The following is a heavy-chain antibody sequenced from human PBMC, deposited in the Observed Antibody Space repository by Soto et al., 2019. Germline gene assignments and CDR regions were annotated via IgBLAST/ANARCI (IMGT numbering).Heavy chain of an antibody. CDR3: ARGDDYGI. J-gene: IGHJ3*02. CDR2: IIPILDIA. Sequence: QVQLVQSGAEVKKPGSSVKVSCKAFGGTFSSYTISWVRQAPGQGLEWMGRIIPILDIANYAQNFQGTVTXTADKSTSTAYMELSSLRSEDTAVYYCARGDDYGIWGQGTMVTVSS. CDR1: GGTFSSYT. V-gene: IGHV1-69*02. D-gene: IGHD4-17*01.